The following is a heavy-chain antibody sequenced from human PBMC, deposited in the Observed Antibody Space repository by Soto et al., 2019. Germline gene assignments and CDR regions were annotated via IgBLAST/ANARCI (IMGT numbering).Heavy chain of an antibody. CDR2: MNPNCGNT. CDR1: GYTFTSYY. D-gene: IGHD3-3*01. V-gene: IGHV1-8*01. Sequence: ASVKVSCKASGYTFTSYYINWVRQATGQGLEWMGWMNPNCGNTGYAQKDQGRVTMNRSTSISTDCMEVSRLRSEDTAGYYFARSWQSGNYTSWDYEYLDVLGKGDTVTVS. CDR3: ARSWQSGNYTSWDYEYLDV. J-gene: IGHJ6*03.